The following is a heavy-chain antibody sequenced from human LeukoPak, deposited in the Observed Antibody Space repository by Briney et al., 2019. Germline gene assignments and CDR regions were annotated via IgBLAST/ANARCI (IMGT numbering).Heavy chain of an antibody. CDR2: ISSSSSYI. CDR1: GFTFSSYS. Sequence: PGGSLRLSCAASGFTFSSYSMNWVRQAPGKGLEWVSSISSSSSYIYYADSVKGRFTISRDNAKNSPYLQMNSLRAEDTAVYYCARGSSWDDKPYYFDYWGQGTLVTVSS. D-gene: IGHD6-13*01. J-gene: IGHJ4*02. V-gene: IGHV3-21*01. CDR3: ARGSSWDDKPYYFDY.